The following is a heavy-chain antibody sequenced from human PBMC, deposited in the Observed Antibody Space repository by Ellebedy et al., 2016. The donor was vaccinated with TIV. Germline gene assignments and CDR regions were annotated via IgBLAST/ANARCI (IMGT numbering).Heavy chain of an antibody. CDR1: GGSFSGYY. CDR3: ARGLIAVAGNWFDP. J-gene: IGHJ5*02. Sequence: SETLSLTXAVYGGSFSGYYWSWIRQPPGKGLEWIGEINHSGSTNYNPSLKSRVTISVDTSKNQFSLKLSSVTAADTAVYYCARGLIAVAGNWFDPWGQGTLVTVSS. V-gene: IGHV4-34*01. CDR2: INHSGST. D-gene: IGHD6-19*01.